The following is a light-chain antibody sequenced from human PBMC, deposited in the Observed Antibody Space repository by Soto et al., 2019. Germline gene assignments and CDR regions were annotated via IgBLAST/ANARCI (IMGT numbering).Light chain of an antibody. CDR2: HDD. J-gene: IGLJ2*01. Sequence: YELTQSPSVSVSPGQTASISCSGEKLGENFVCWYQQKPGQSPVVVIYHDDKRPSGIPERFSGSSSGNRATLTIAGTQALDEADYYCQAWDNNTAVFGGGTKLTVL. V-gene: IGLV3-1*01. CDR1: KLGENF. CDR3: QAWDNNTAV.